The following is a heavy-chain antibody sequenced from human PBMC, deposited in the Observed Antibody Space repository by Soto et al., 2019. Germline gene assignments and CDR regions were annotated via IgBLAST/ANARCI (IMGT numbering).Heavy chain of an antibody. Sequence: PVESVTISCKVSGYSFTSYWIVWVLQMPGKGLEWMGIIYPGDSDTRYSPSFQGQVTISADKSISTAYLQWSSLKASDTAMYYCPRSIAVVGGGYGMDVWGQGTTVTGSS. D-gene: IGHD6-19*01. V-gene: IGHV5-51*01. CDR2: IYPGDSDT. CDR1: GYSFTSYW. J-gene: IGHJ6*01. CDR3: PRSIAVVGGGYGMDV.